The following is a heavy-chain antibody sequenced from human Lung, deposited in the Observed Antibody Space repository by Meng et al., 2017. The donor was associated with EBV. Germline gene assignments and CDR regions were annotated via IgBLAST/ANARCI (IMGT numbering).Heavy chain of an antibody. Sequence: QVKLVQSGAEVKKPGVSLKLSCETSGFTFTTYFIHWLRQAPGQGLQWMGLFNPNGDVTTYSPRFQGRITLTGDTSTSTLYMELSSLTSDDTAVYYCAREMPMTCYFDQWGQGTLVTVSS. D-gene: IGHD3-22*01. CDR3: AREMPMTCYFDQ. CDR1: GFTFTTYF. J-gene: IGHJ4*03. V-gene: IGHV1-46*01. CDR2: FNPNGDVT.